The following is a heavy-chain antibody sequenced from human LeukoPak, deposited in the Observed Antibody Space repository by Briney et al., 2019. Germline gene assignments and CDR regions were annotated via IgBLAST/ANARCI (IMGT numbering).Heavy chain of an antibody. CDR2: ISGSGGST. CDR3: AKGEDGFPSRPDY. Sequence: GGSLRLSCAASGFTFSSYAMSWVRQAPGKGLEWVSAISGSGGSTYYAGSVKGRFTISRDNSKNTLYLQMNSLRAEDTAVYYCAKGEDGFPSRPDYWGQGTLVTVSS. D-gene: IGHD5-24*01. J-gene: IGHJ4*02. CDR1: GFTFSSYA. V-gene: IGHV3-23*01.